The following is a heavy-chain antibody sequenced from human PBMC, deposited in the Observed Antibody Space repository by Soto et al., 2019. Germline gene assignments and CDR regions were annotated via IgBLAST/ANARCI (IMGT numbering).Heavy chain of an antibody. J-gene: IGHJ5*02. CDR1: GGTFSSYA. CDR3: ARTTYYYDSSGYQWFDP. V-gene: IGHV1-69*13. CDR2: IIPIFGTA. D-gene: IGHD3-22*01. Sequence: ASVKVSCKASGGTFSSYAISWVRQAPGQGLEWMGGIIPIFGTANYAQKFQGRVTITADESTSTAYMELSSLRSEDTAVYYCARTTYYYDSSGYQWFDPWGQGTLVTVSS.